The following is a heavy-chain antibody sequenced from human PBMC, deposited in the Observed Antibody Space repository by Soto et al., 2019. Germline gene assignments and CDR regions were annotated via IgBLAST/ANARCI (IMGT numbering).Heavy chain of an antibody. V-gene: IGHV3-74*01. CDR2: IKGDEIST. Sequence: EVQLVESGGGLVQSGGSLRLSCAASGFTFGSYWIHWVRQAPGKGLVWVSRIKGDEISTNYADSVKGRFTVSRDNAKDTVFLQMSDLRAEDTAVYYCARGALGSYYNDYWGQGILVTVSS. CDR3: ARGALGSYYNDY. J-gene: IGHJ4*02. D-gene: IGHD3-10*01. CDR1: GFTFGSYW.